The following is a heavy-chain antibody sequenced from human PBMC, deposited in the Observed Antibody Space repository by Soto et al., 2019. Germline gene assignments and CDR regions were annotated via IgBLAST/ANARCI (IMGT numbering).Heavy chain of an antibody. V-gene: IGHV1-18*01. D-gene: IGHD6-13*01. CDR2: ISAYNGNT. CDR1: GYTFISYG. J-gene: IGHJ6*02. CDR3: AITKLVVIAAVVTDRYGMDV. Sequence: ASVKVFCKASGYTFISYGISWVRQAPGQGLEWMGWISAYNGNTNYAQNFQGRVTMSTDTSTSTAYMELRSLRSDYTAVYYCAITKLVVIAAVVTDRYGMDVCGQGTTFTVSS.